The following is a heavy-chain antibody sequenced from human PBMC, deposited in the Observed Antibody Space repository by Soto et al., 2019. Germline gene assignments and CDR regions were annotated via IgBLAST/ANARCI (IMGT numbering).Heavy chain of an antibody. Sequence: GGSLRLSCSASGFTFSSYAMSWVRQAPGKGLEWVSTISGRGDDTYYTDSVKGRFTISRDNSKNTLYVHMNSLRAEDTAVYYCARAQPTYSSSYFDYWGQGTLVTVSS. J-gene: IGHJ4*02. D-gene: IGHD3-22*01. CDR3: ARAQPTYSSSYFDY. CDR1: GFTFSSYA. CDR2: ISGRGDDT. V-gene: IGHV3-23*01.